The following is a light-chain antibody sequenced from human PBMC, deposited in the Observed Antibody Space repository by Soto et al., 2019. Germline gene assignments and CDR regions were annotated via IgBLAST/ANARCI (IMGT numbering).Light chain of an antibody. V-gene: IGKV3-15*01. CDR3: HQYNNWPRSIT. CDR2: GAS. Sequence: EIVMTQSPATLSVSPGERATLSCRASQSVSSNLACYQQKPGQAPRLLIYGASTRATGFPAWFSGSGSGTEFTLTISSLQSEHFAVYYCHQYNNWPRSITFGQGTRLEIK. J-gene: IGKJ5*01. CDR1: QSVSSN.